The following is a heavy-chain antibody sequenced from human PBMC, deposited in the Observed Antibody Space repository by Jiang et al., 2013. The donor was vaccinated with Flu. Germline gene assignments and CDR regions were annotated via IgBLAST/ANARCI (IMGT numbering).Heavy chain of an antibody. D-gene: IGHD3-10*01. Sequence: SGAEVKKAGSSVKVSCKASGGTFSTYTITWVRQAPGQGLEWMGGIIPILVTANYAQKFQGRVTITADESTSTVYMELSSLKSEDTAVYYCASQHWDHGVGSYMSHWGQGTLVTVSS. J-gene: IGHJ4*02. CDR2: IIPILVTA. CDR1: GGTFSTYT. CDR3: ASQHWDHGVGSYMSH. V-gene: IGHV1-69*16.